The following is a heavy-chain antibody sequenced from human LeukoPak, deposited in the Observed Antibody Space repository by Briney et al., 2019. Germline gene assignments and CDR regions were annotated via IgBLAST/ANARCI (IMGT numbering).Heavy chain of an antibody. J-gene: IGHJ2*01. V-gene: IGHV3-23*01. D-gene: IGHD5-12*01. Sequence: PGGSLRLSCAASGFTFSSYAMSWVRQAPGKGLEWVSAISGSGGSTYYADSVEGRFTISRDNSKNTLYLQMNSLRAEDTAVYYCAKAYSGYDADWYFDLWGRGALVTVSS. CDR1: GFTFSSYA. CDR2: ISGSGGST. CDR3: AKAYSGYDADWYFDL.